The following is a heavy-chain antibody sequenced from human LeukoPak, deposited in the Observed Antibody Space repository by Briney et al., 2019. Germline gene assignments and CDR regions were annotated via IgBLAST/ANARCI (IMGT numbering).Heavy chain of an antibody. V-gene: IGHV1-8*03. CDR2: MNPNSGNT. D-gene: IGHD1-26*01. CDR1: GYTFTSYD. Sequence: ASVKVSCKASGYTFTSYDINWVRQATGQGLEWMGWMNPNSGNTGYAQKFQGRVTITRNTSISTAYMELSSLRSEDTAVYYCARGRSWSYRRTYFDYWGQGTLVTVSS. J-gene: IGHJ4*02. CDR3: ARGRSWSYRRTYFDY.